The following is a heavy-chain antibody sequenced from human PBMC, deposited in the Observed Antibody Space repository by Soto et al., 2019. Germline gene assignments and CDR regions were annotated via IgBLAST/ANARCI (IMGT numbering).Heavy chain of an antibody. Sequence: PSETLSLTCSVSGGSISSGGYSWSWIRQPPGKGLEWIGYIYHSGSTYYNPSLKSRVTISVDRSKNQFSLKLSSVTAADTAVYYCARGSNYYDSSGYFDWGQGTLVTVSS. D-gene: IGHD3-22*01. V-gene: IGHV4-30-2*01. CDR2: IYHSGST. CDR1: GGSISSGGYS. CDR3: ARGSNYYDSSGYFD. J-gene: IGHJ4*02.